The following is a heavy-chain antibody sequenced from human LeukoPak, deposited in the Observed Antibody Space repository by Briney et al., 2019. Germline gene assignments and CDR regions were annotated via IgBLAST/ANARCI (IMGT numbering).Heavy chain of an antibody. CDR2: INHSGST. CDR1: GGSFSGYY. Sequence: SETLPLTCAVYGGSFSGYYWSWIRQPPGKGLEWIGEINHSGSTNYNPSLKSRVTTSIDTSKNQFSLKLSSVTAADTAVYYCARVISIAARPGRWFDPWGQGTLVTVSS. D-gene: IGHD6-6*01. J-gene: IGHJ5*02. V-gene: IGHV4-34*01. CDR3: ARVISIAARPGRWFDP.